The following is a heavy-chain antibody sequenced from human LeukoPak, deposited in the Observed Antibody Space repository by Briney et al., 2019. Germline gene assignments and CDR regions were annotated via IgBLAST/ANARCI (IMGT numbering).Heavy chain of an antibody. CDR1: GYTFTGYY. J-gene: IGHJ3*02. V-gene: IGHV1-69*13. CDR3: ARDRGAPDAFDI. D-gene: IGHD4-17*01. CDR2: IIPIFGTA. Sequence: ASVKVSCKASGYTFTGYYMHWVRQAPGQGLEWMGGIIPIFGTANYAQKFQGRVTITADESTSTAYMELSSLRSEDTAVYYCARDRGAPDAFDIWGQGTMVTVSS.